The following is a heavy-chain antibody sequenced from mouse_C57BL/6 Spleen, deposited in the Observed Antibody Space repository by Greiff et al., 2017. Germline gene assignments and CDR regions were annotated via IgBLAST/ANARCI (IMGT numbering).Heavy chain of an antibody. V-gene: IGHV5-4*01. CDR2: ISDGGSYT. J-gene: IGHJ2*01. Sequence: EVNVVESGGGLVKPGGSLKLSCAASGFTFSSYAMSWVRQTPEKRLEWVATISDGGSYTNYPDNVKGRFTISRDHAKNNLYLQMSHLRSEDTAMYYCARDPGTAFDYWGQGTTLTVSS. CDR3: ARDPGTAFDY. CDR1: GFTFSSYA. D-gene: IGHD4-1*01.